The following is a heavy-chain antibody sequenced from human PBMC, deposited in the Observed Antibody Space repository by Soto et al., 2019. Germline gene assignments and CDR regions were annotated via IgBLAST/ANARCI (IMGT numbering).Heavy chain of an antibody. CDR1: GYSFTSYW. CDR3: ARSTAAAPSWFDP. Sequence: GESLKISCKGSGYSFTSYWIGWVRQMPGKGLEWMGILYPGDSDTRYSPSFQGQVTIPADKSISTAYLQWSSLKASDTAMYYCARSTAAAPSWFDPWGQGTLVTVSS. V-gene: IGHV5-51*01. D-gene: IGHD6-13*01. J-gene: IGHJ5*02. CDR2: LYPGDSDT.